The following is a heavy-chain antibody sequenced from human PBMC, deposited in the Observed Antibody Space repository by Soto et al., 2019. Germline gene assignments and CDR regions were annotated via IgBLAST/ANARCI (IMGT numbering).Heavy chain of an antibody. V-gene: IGHV1-69*13. Sequence: SVNVSCKASGGTFSRYALSWVRQAPGQGPEWMGGIVPIFGAANYAQKFQGRVTITAXXXXXXAXMXLXXXXSEXTAVYXCARGVYYDSRGYYFFFWGQGTLVTVSS. CDR3: ARGVYYDSRGYYFFF. CDR2: IVPIFGAA. CDR1: GGTFSRYA. J-gene: IGHJ4*02. D-gene: IGHD3-22*01.